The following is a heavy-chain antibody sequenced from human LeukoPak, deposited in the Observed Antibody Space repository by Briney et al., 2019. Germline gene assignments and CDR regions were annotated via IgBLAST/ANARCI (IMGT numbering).Heavy chain of an antibody. Sequence: SETLSLTCTVSGYSISSGYYWGWIRQPPGKGLERIGSIYHSGSTYYNASLKSRVTISVDTSKNQFSLKLSSVTAADTAVYYCARVGYDFWSGYYSGLNWFDPWGQGTLVTVPS. V-gene: IGHV4-38-2*02. CDR3: ARVGYDFWSGYYSGLNWFDP. CDR1: GYSISSGYY. CDR2: IYHSGST. D-gene: IGHD3-3*01. J-gene: IGHJ5*02.